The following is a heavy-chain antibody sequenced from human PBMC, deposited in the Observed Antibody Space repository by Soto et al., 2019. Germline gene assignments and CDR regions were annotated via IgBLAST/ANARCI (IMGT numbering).Heavy chain of an antibody. J-gene: IGHJ5*02. CDR1: GFTLRNYA. CDR3: AKVRMDPRTDCSSTSCLGWFDP. Sequence: DVQLLESGGGLVQPGGSLRLSCAASGFTLRNYAMAWVRQAPGKGLAWVSTIGGGGDSTYYADSVKGRFTISRDNSKNTLYLQMNSLRAEDTAVYYCAKVRMDPRTDCSSTSCLGWFDPLRHGTLVTV. D-gene: IGHD2-2*01. V-gene: IGHV3-23*01. CDR2: IGGGGDST.